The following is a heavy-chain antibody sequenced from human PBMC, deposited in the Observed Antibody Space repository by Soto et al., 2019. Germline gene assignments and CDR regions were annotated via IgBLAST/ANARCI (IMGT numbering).Heavy chain of an antibody. CDR3: VRDGTKTLRDWFDP. D-gene: IGHD1-1*01. J-gene: IGHJ5*02. CDR2: IYATGTT. V-gene: IGHV4-61*01. Sequence: SETLSLTCSVSGAALNSGNYDWSWIRQVPGKGLEWIGHIYATGTTDYNPSLKSRVMMSVDTSKKQFSLRLRSVTAADTAVYYCVRDGTKTLRDWFDPWGQGISVTVSS. CDR1: GAALNSGNYD.